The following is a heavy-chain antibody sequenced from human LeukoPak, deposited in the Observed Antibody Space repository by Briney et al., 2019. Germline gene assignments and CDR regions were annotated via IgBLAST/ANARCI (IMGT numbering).Heavy chain of an antibody. Sequence: ASVKVSCKASGYTFTGYYMHWVRQAPGQGLEWMGRINPNSGGTNYAQKFQGRVTMTRDTSTSTVYMELSSLRSEDTAVYYCASGFWSGYFDYWGQGTLVTVSS. CDR3: ASGFWSGYFDY. CDR1: GYTFTGYY. CDR2: INPNSGGT. D-gene: IGHD3-3*01. V-gene: IGHV1-2*06. J-gene: IGHJ4*02.